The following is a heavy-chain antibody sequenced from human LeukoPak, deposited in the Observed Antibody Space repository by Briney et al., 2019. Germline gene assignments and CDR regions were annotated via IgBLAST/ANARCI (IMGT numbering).Heavy chain of an antibody. CDR1: GGTFSSYA. V-gene: IGHV1-69*05. D-gene: IGHD3-22*01. CDR3: ARAGDYYDSSANYMDV. CDR2: IIPIFGTA. Sequence: SVKVSCKASGGTFSSYAISWVRQAPGQEREWMGRIIPIFGTANYAQKFQGRVTITTDESTSTAYMELSSLRSEDTAVYYCARAGDYYDSSANYMDVWGKGTTVTVSS. J-gene: IGHJ6*03.